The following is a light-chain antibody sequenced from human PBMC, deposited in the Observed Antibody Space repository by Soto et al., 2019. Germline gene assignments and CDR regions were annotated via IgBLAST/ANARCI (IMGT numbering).Light chain of an antibody. CDR2: NNN. V-gene: IGLV1-44*01. CDR1: SSNIGTNA. J-gene: IGLJ1*01. CDR3: AAWVDSLNGYV. Sequence: QSVLTQPPSASGTPGQRVTISCSGGSSNIGTNAVNWYQQLPGTAPKLLIYNNNQRPSRVPDRFSGSKSGTSASLAISGLQSEDEADYYCAAWVDSLNGYVFGTGTKLTVL.